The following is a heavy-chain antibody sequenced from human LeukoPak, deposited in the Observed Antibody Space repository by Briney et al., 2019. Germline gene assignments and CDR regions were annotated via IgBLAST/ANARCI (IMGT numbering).Heavy chain of an antibody. CDR1: GGSISSYY. D-gene: IGHD2-2*02. CDR2: IYYSGST. Sequence: SETLSLTCTVSGGSISSYYWSWIRQPPGKGLEWIGYIYYSGSTNYNPSLKSRVTISVDTSKNQFSLKLSSVTAADTAVYYCARVPGPLYCGSTSCYSFDYWGQGTLVTVSS. V-gene: IGHV4-59*01. CDR3: ARVPGPLYCGSTSCYSFDY. J-gene: IGHJ4*02.